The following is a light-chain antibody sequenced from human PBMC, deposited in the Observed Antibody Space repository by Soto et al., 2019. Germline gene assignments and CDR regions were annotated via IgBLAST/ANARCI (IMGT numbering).Light chain of an antibody. CDR3: CSYAGSSTFPYV. Sequence: QSALTQPASVSGSPGQSITISCTGTSSDVGSYNLDSWYQQHPGKAPKLMIYEGSKRPSGVSNRFSGSKSGNTASLTISGLQAEDEADYYCCSYAGSSTFPYVFGTGTQLTVL. V-gene: IGLV2-23*03. CDR2: EGS. J-gene: IGLJ1*01. CDR1: SSDVGSYNL.